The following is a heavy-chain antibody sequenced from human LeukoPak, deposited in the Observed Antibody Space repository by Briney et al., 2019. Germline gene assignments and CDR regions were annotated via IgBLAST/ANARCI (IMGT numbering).Heavy chain of an antibody. CDR3: ARDSRGYYDSSGYFDH. CDR2: XYYSGTT. Sequence: PSETLSLTCTVSGDSVSSDSYYWSWIRQPPGKGLXWXXXXYYSGTTKQNPSLKXRVTLSVDTSKNQLYLKLNSVTAADTAVYYCARDSRGYYDSSGYFDHWGQGTLVTVSS. J-gene: IGHJ4*02. D-gene: IGHD3-22*01. V-gene: IGHV4-61*01. CDR1: GDSVSSDSYY.